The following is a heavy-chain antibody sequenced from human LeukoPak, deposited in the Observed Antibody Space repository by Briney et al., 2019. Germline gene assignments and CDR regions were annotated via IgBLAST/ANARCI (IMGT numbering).Heavy chain of an antibody. D-gene: IGHD5-18*01. J-gene: IGHJ5*02. CDR2: IYYSEST. CDR1: GGSISSGGYS. CDR3: ARGIQLWLNWFDP. Sequence: PSETLSLTCAVSGGSISSGGYSWSWIRQPPGKGLEWIGYIYYSESTYYNPSLKSRVTISVDTSKNQFSLKLSSVTAADTAVYYCARGIQLWLNWFDPWGQGTLVTVSS. V-gene: IGHV4-30-4*07.